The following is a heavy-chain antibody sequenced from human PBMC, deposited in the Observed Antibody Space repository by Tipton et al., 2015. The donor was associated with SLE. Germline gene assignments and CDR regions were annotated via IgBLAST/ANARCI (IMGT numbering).Heavy chain of an antibody. J-gene: IGHJ4*02. CDR1: GGSISSGSYY. CDR3: ARADFWGGYLDY. V-gene: IGHV4-61*02. CDR2: IYTSGST. D-gene: IGHD3-3*01. Sequence: TLSLTCTVSGGSISSGSYYWSWIRQPAGKGLEWIGRIYTSGSTNYNPSLKSRVTISVDTSKNQFSLRLTSVTAADTAVYFCARADFWGGYLDYWGQGTLATVSS.